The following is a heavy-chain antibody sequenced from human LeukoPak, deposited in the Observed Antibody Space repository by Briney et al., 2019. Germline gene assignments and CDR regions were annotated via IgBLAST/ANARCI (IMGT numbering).Heavy chain of an antibody. CDR3: AREDLIGYGGYWYFDL. J-gene: IGHJ2*01. D-gene: IGHD4-23*01. CDR2: IKQDGSEK. V-gene: IGHV3-7*03. CDR1: GFTFSSYW. Sequence: PGGSLRLSCAASGFTFSSYWMSWVRQAPGKGLEWVANIKQDGSEKYYVDSVKGRFTISRDNSKNTLYLQMNSLRAEDTAVYYCAREDLIGYGGYWYFDLWGRGTLVTVSS.